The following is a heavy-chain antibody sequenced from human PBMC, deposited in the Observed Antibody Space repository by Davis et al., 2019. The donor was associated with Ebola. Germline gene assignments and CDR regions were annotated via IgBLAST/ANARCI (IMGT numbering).Heavy chain of an antibody. CDR3: TRELGPFDF. V-gene: IGHV3-48*01. CDR2: ISSSSSTI. Sequence: YISSSSSTIYYADSVKGRFTISRDNSKNTLYLQMNSLRAEDTAVYYCTRELGPFDFWGQGTLVTVSS. J-gene: IGHJ4*02. D-gene: IGHD7-27*01.